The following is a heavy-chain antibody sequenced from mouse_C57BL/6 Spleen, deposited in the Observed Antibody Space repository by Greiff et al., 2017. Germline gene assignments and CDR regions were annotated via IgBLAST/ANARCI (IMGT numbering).Heavy chain of an antibody. CDR1: GFTFSSYA. V-gene: IGHV5-4*01. D-gene: IGHD2-2*01. CDR3: ARDGDYGYGRYFDV. CDR2: ISDGGSYT. Sequence: EVQLVESGGGLVKPGGSLKLSCAASGFTFSSYAMSWVRQTPEKRLEWVATISDGGSYTYYPDNVKGRFTISRDNAKNNLYLQMSHLKSEDTAMYYCARDGDYGYGRYFDVWGTGTTVTVSS. J-gene: IGHJ1*03.